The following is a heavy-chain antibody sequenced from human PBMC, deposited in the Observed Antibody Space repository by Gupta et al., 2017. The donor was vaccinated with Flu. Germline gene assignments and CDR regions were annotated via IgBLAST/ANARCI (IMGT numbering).Heavy chain of an antibody. CDR2: INHSGST. J-gene: IGHJ4*02. CDR3: ARGDIYCSGGSCYHYGLLY. Sequence: WSWIRQPPGKGLEWIGEINHSGSTNYNPSLKSRVTISVDTSKNQFSLKLSSVTAADTAVYYCARGDIYCSGGSCYHYGLLYWGQGTLVTVSS. V-gene: IGHV4-34*01. D-gene: IGHD2-15*01.